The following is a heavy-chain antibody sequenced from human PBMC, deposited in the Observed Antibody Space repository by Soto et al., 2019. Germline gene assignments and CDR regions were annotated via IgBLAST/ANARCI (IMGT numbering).Heavy chain of an antibody. CDR1: RGSLSSAGHY. V-gene: IGHV4-31*03. J-gene: IGHJ4*02. CDR2: IYYRGSS. CDR3: ARAVPGSEHRLDF. Sequence: QVQLQESGPGLVKPSETLSLTCTVSRGSLSSAGHYWSWIRQIPGKGLEWIGYIYYRGSSFYNPSLKRRVTISIDTSKNQFSLRLTSVTAADTAVYYCARAVPGSEHRLDFWGQGTLVTVSS. D-gene: IGHD3-10*01.